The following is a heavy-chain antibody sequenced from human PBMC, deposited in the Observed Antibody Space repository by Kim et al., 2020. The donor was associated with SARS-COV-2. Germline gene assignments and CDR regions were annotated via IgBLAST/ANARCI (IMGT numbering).Heavy chain of an antibody. Sequence: YADSVKARCTISRDNAKNTLYLQMNSLKAEDTAVYYCAKGSGAGRPYYFDCWGQGTLVTVSS. D-gene: IGHD6-6*01. V-gene: IGHV3-23*05. J-gene: IGHJ4*02. CDR3: AKGSGAGRPYYFDC.